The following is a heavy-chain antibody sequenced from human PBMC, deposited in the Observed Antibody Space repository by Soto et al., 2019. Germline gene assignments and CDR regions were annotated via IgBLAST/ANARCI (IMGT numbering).Heavy chain of an antibody. Sequence: SSETLSLTCTISGGSISSYYWSWIRQTPGKGLEWIGYVYFSGSTNYNPSLKSRVLISIDTSRNQFSLKLNSVTAADTAVYYCAKKGYYASGRINLFDSWGQGTLVTVSS. J-gene: IGHJ4*02. V-gene: IGHV4-59*01. CDR1: GGSISSYY. CDR3: AKKGYYASGRINLFDS. D-gene: IGHD3-10*01. CDR2: VYFSGST.